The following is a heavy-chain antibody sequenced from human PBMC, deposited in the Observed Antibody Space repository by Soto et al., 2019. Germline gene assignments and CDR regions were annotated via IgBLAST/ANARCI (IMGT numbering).Heavy chain of an antibody. Sequence: QVQLVQSGAEVKKPGASVKVSCKASGYTFTSYYMHRVRQAPGQGLEWMGIIDPSGGGTSYAQKFQGRLTMTRDTSTSTVYMELSSLRSEDTAVYYCARDRVDCSGGNCWRSVEDTWGQGTLVTVSS. J-gene: IGHJ5*02. V-gene: IGHV1-46*01. CDR2: IDPSGGGT. CDR1: GYTFTSYY. D-gene: IGHD2-15*01. CDR3: ARDRVDCSGGNCWRSVEDT.